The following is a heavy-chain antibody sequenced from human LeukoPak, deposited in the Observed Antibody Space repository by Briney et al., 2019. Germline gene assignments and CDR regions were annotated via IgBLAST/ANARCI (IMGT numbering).Heavy chain of an antibody. D-gene: IGHD3-9*01. J-gene: IGHJ4*02. Sequence: SETLSLTCAVYGGSFSGYYWSWIRQPPGKGLEWIGEINHSGSTNYNPSLKSRGTISVDTSKNQFSLRLNSVTAADTAVYYCARGSPQNYDILTGYYTALPDFWGQGILVTVSS. V-gene: IGHV4-34*01. CDR2: INHSGST. CDR3: ARGSPQNYDILTGYYTALPDF. CDR1: GGSFSGYY.